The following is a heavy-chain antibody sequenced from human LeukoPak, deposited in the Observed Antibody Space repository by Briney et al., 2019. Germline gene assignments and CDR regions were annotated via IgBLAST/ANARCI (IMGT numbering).Heavy chain of an antibody. J-gene: IGHJ6*02. CDR3: AKDVFSSGLWFGDWYYYGMDV. Sequence: GGSLRLSCAASGFTFSSYAMSWVRQAPGKGLEWVSAISGSGGSTYYADSVEGRFTISRDNSKNTLYLQMNSLRAEDTAVYYCAKDVFSSGLWFGDWYYYGMDVWGQGTTVTVSS. V-gene: IGHV3-23*01. CDR2: ISGSGGST. D-gene: IGHD3-10*01. CDR1: GFTFSSYA.